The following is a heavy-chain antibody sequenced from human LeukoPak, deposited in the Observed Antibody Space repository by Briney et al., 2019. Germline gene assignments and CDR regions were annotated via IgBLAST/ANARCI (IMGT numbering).Heavy chain of an antibody. V-gene: IGHV3-23*01. D-gene: IGHD3-9*01. J-gene: IGHJ4*02. CDR2: IRGSGGTT. Sequence: GGSLRLSCAASGFTFSSYSMNWVRQAPGKGLEWVSAIRGSGGTTFYADSVKGRFTISRDNSKNTLYLQMNSLRAEDTAVYYCARELRYFDWVDYWGQGTLLAVSS. CDR1: GFTFSSYS. CDR3: ARELRYFDWVDY.